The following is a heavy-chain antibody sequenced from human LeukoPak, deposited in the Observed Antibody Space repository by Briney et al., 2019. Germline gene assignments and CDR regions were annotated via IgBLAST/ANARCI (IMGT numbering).Heavy chain of an antibody. CDR1: GFTFSSNW. CDR3: ARSTAGFDF. CDR2: IKQDGGEK. J-gene: IGHJ4*02. V-gene: IGHV3-7*01. D-gene: IGHD1-1*01. Sequence: PGGSLRLSCAASGFTFSSNWMAWVRQAPGKGPEWVANIKQDGGEKYYVDSVKGRFTFSRDNAKNSLYLQMNSLRLEDTAVYYCARSTAGFDFWGQGTLVTVSA.